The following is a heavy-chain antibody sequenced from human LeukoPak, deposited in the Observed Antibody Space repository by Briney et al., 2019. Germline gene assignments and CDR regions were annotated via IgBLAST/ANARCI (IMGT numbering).Heavy chain of an antibody. V-gene: IGHV1-18*01. J-gene: IGHJ4*02. CDR3: ARDLPSWSSGWYDDEIPVFDY. D-gene: IGHD6-19*01. CDR2: ISAYNGNT. Sequence: GASVKVSCKASGYTFTSYGISWVRQAPGQGLEWMGWISAYNGNTNYAQKLQGRVTMTTDTSTSTAYMELRSLRSDDTAVYYCARDLPSWSSGWYDDEIPVFDYWGQGTLVTVSS. CDR1: GYTFTSYG.